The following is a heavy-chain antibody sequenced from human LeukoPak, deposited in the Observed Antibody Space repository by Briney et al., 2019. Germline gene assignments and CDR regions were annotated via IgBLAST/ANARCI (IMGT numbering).Heavy chain of an antibody. D-gene: IGHD3-10*01. CDR3: ATRPAETTWFGVFDY. CDR2: VSDSEAT. V-gene: IGHV4-59*11. CDR1: GASMHNHY. J-gene: IGHJ4*02. Sequence: SETLSLTCSVSGASMHNHYWSWIRQPPGKALEWIGYVSDSEATNYNPSLKSRVSMSVDTSKNEFSLRLSSVTAADTALYYCATRPAETTWFGVFDYWSRGTLVTVSS.